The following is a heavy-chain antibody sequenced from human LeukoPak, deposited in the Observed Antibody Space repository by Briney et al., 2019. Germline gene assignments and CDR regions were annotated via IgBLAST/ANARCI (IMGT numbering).Heavy chain of an antibody. J-gene: IGHJ5*02. V-gene: IGHV4-34*01. D-gene: IGHD6-19*01. Sequence: PSETLPLTCAVYGGSFSGYYWSWIRQPPGKGLEWIGEINHSGSTNYNPSLKSRVTISVDTSKNQFSLKLSSVTAADTAVYYCARGYSRAVAGSSWFDPWGQGTLVTVSS. CDR3: ARGYSRAVAGSSWFDP. CDR2: INHSGST. CDR1: GGSFSGYY.